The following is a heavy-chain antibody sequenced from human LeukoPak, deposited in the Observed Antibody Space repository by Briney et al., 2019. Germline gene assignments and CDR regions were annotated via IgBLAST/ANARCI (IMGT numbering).Heavy chain of an antibody. CDR1: GYTFTVYY. V-gene: IGHV1-2*02. D-gene: IGHD3-16*02. Sequence: ASVKVSFKASGYTFTVYYMHWVRQAPGQGLEWMGWINPNSGGTNYAQKSQGRVTMTRDTSISTAYMELSRLRSDDTAVYYCARVNDYVWGSYRPYLDYWGQGTLVTVSS. J-gene: IGHJ4*02. CDR2: INPNSGGT. CDR3: ARVNDYVWGSYRPYLDY.